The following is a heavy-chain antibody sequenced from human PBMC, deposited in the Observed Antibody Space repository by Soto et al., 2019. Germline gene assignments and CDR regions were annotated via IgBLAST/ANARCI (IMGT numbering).Heavy chain of an antibody. D-gene: IGHD1-1*01. J-gene: IGHJ4*02. CDR3: AKDKGVFNWATSYFDY. Sequence: QVQLVESGGGVVQPGRSLRLSCAASGFTFSNYAMHWVRQAPGKGLEWVALTSYDGHNEYYTDSVKGRFTISRDNSKNTLFLQMNSPRPEDTAVYYCAKDKGVFNWATSYFDYWGQGALVTVSS. CDR2: TSYDGHNE. CDR1: GFTFSNYA. V-gene: IGHV3-30*18.